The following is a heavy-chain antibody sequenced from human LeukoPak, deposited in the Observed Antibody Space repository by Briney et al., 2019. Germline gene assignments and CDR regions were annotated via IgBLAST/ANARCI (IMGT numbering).Heavy chain of an antibody. V-gene: IGHV3-30*18. CDR2: ISYDGSNK. Sequence: GGSLRLSCAASGFTFSTYNMNWVRQAPGKGLEWVAIISYDGSNKYYADSVQGRFTISRDNSKNTLYLQMNSLRAEDTAVYYCAKDLGGGSGCYDLWGRGTLVTVSS. J-gene: IGHJ2*01. CDR3: AKDLGGGSGCYDL. CDR1: GFTFSTYN. D-gene: IGHD6-19*01.